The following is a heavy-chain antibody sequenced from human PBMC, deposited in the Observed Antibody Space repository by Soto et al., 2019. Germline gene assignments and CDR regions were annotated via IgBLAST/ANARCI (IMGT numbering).Heavy chain of an antibody. V-gene: IGHV1-69*01. J-gene: IGHJ4*02. D-gene: IGHD3-10*01. CDR1: GGTFSSYA. Sequence: QVQLVQSGAEVKKPGSSVKVSCKASGGTFSSYAISWVRQAPGQGLEWMGGIIPIFGTANYAQKLQGRVTITADESTSTAYMELSSLRSEDTAVYYCARDAYGSGSYYNIYYFDYWGQGTLVTVSS. CDR3: ARDAYGSGSYYNIYYFDY. CDR2: IIPIFGTA.